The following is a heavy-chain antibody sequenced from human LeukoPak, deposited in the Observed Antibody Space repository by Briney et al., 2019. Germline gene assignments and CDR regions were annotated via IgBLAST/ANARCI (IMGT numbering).Heavy chain of an antibody. J-gene: IGHJ6*02. CDR1: GFTFSDYY. CDR2: ISSSGSII. V-gene: IGHV3-11*01. CDR3: ARHSGSGLYYYYGMDV. Sequence: GGSLRLSCAASGFTFSDYYMSWIRQAPGKGLEWVSYISSSGSIIYYADSVKGRFTISRDNAKNSLYLQMNSLRAEDTAVYYCARHSGSGLYYYYGMDVWGQGTTVTVSS. D-gene: IGHD3-10*01.